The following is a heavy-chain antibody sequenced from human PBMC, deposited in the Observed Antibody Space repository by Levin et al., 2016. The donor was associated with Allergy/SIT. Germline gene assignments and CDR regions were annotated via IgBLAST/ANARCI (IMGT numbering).Heavy chain of an antibody. CDR1: GDSINDYY. Sequence: SETLSLTCTVSGDSINDYYWSWIRQPPGKGLEWFGHIQYSGSTHYNPSLKSQVSISVDTSKNQFSLKVNSVTAADTALYYCAKDLRDYYDSSGYSYYYYGMDVWGQGTTVTVSS. D-gene: IGHD3-22*01. CDR3: AKDLRDYYDSSGYSYYYYGMDV. J-gene: IGHJ6*02. CDR2: IQYSGST. V-gene: IGHV4-59*01.